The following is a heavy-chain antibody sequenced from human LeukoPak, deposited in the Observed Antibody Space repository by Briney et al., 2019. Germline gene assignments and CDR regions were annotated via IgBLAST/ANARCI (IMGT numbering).Heavy chain of an antibody. CDR2: ISFDGSNK. V-gene: IGHV3-30-3*01. CDR3: ATYSSLNRREFQY. D-gene: IGHD3-22*01. Sequence: GGSLRLSCAASGFTFSSYAMHWVRQAPGKGLEWVAVISFDGSNKYYADSVKGRFTISRDNAKNSLYLQMNSLRAEDTAVYYCATYSSLNRREFQYWGQGTLLTVSS. J-gene: IGHJ1*01. CDR1: GFTFSSYA.